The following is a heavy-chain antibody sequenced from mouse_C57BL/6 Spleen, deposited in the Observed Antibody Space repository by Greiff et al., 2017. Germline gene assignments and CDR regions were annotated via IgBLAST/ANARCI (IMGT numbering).Heavy chain of an antibody. CDR2: ISPGNSDT. D-gene: IGHD2-3*01. Sequence: EVQLVESGTVLARPGASVKMSCKTSGYTFTSYWMHWVKQRPGQGLAWIGAISPGNSDTSYNQKFKGKAKVTAVTSASTAYMELSSLTNEDSAVYDYTRAKSYDGYPVAYWGQGTLVTVSA. CDR1: GYTFTSYW. V-gene: IGHV1-5*01. CDR3: TRAKSYDGYPVAY. J-gene: IGHJ3*01.